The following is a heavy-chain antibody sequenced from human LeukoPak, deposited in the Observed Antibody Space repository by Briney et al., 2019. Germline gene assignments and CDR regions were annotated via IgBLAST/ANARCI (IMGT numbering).Heavy chain of an antibody. V-gene: IGHV3-23*01. J-gene: IGHJ1*01. Sequence: AGGSLRRSCAASGFTFSNYAKRWVRQAPGKGLEWVSGISGSGDSTYYADSVKGRFTISRDNSKNTLYLQMNSLRAEDTAVYYCAKVGYSSSWYSLPGYFQHWGQGTLVTVSS. CDR2: ISGSGDST. D-gene: IGHD6-13*01. CDR1: GFTFSNYA. CDR3: AKVGYSSSWYSLPGYFQH.